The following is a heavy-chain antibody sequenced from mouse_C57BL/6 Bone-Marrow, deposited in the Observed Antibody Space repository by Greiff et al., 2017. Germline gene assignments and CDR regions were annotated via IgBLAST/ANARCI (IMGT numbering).Heavy chain of an antibody. CDR2: INPNNGGT. CDR1: GYTFTDYN. J-gene: IGHJ4*01. CDR3: GKEGRPDYAMDY. V-gene: IGHV1-18*01. Sequence: VQLQQSGAELVKPGASVKIPCKASGYTFTDYNMDWVKQSPGKSLEWIGDINPNNGGTIYNQKFKGKATLTVDKSSSTAYMELRSLTSEDTAVYFCGKEGRPDYAMDYWGQGTSGTVSS. D-gene: IGHD1-2*01.